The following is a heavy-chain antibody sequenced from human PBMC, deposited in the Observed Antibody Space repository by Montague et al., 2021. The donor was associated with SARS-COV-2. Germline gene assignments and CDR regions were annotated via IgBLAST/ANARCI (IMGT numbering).Heavy chain of an antibody. D-gene: IGHD1-1*01. CDR3: ARDNSGKATYWYFDL. V-gene: IGHV3-20*04. CDR2: INWSGDRT. Sequence: SLRLSCAASGFTFDDYGMSWVRRGPGKGLEWVSGINWSGDRTAYADSVKGRFTISRDSAKNSLFLQINSLRPEDTAFYFCARDNSGKATYWYFDLWGRGTLVTVS. J-gene: IGHJ2*01. CDR1: GFTFDDYG.